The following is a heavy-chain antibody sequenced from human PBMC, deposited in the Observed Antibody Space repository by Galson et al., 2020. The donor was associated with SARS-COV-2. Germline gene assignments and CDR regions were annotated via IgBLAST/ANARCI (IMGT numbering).Heavy chain of an antibody. CDR2: IYHSGST. CDR3: AREDKWLGGEDY. D-gene: IGHD3-10*01. CDR1: GYSISSGYY. J-gene: IGHJ4*02. V-gene: IGHV4-38-2*02. Sequence: SETLSLTCAVSGYSISSGYYWGWIRQPPGKGLEWIGSIYHSGSTYYNPSLKSRVTISVDTSKNQFSLKLSSVTAADTAVYYCAREDKWLGGEDYWGQGTLVTVSS.